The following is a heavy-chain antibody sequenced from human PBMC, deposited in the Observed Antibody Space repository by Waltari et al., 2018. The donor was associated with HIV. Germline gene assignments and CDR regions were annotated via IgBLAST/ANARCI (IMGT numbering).Heavy chain of an antibody. D-gene: IGHD3-10*01. J-gene: IGHJ6*02. V-gene: IGHV3-21*01. Sequence: GGSLRLSCAASGFTFSSYSMNWVRQAPGKGLEWVSSISSSSSYIYYADSVKGRFTISRDNAKNSLYLQMNSLRAEDTAVYYCARVGGLYGSGSYSSGMDVWGQGTTVTVSS. CDR3: ARVGGLYGSGSYSSGMDV. CDR1: GFTFSSYS. CDR2: ISSSSSYI.